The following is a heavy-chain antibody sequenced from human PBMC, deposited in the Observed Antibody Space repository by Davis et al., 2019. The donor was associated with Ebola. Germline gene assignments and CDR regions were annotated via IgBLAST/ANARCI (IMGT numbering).Heavy chain of an antibody. CDR1: GYSLPSYW. CDR2: IYPGDSDT. D-gene: IGHD6-25*01. CDR3: ARTIAARSSYHYYFYGMGV. J-gene: IGHJ6*02. V-gene: IGHV5-51*01. Sequence: KVSCKGSGYSLPSYWIGWVRQMPGKGLEWMGIIYPGDSDTRYSPSFQGQVTISFDKSISTAYLQWSSLKASDTAIYYCARTIAARSSYHYYFYGMGVWGQGTTVTVSS.